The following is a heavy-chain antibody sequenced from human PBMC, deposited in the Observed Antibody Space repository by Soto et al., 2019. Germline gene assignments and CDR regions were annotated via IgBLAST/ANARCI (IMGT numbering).Heavy chain of an antibody. J-gene: IGHJ4*02. V-gene: IGHV3-7*01. CDR1: GFTFSSYW. CDR3: ARAQTVAGSATFDY. CDR2: IKQDGSEK. Sequence: PGGSLRPSCAASGFTFSSYWMSWVRQAPGKGLEWVASIKQDGSEKYYVDSVKGRFTISRDNAKNSLYPQMNSLRAEDTAVYYCARAQTVAGSATFDYCGQGTLVTVSS. D-gene: IGHD6-19*01.